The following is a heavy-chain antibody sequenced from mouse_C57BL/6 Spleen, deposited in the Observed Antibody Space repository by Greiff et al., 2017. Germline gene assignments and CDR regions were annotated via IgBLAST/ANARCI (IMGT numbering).Heavy chain of an antibody. CDR1: GYSFTDYN. J-gene: IGHJ2*01. Sequence: EVKLLESGPELVKPGASVKISCTASGYSFTDYNMNWVKQSHGKSLEWIGVINPNYGTTSYNQKFKGKATLTVDQSSSTAYMQLNSLTSEDSAVYYCARGGNYFDYWGQGTTLTVSS. V-gene: IGHV1-39*01. CDR2: INPNYGTT. CDR3: ARGGNYFDY.